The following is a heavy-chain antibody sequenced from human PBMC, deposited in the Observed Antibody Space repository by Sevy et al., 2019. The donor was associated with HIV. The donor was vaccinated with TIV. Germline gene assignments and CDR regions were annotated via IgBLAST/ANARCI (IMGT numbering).Heavy chain of an antibody. V-gene: IGHV3-7*01. J-gene: IGHJ4*02. Sequence: GGSLRLSCAASGFTFSRYWMTWVRQAPGKGLEWVANIKQDESENYYVDSVKGRFTITRDNAKNSLNLKMNSLSADDTAVDYGARAEQVTMLVVFGGLYFDSWGQGTLVTVSS. D-gene: IGHD3-22*01. CDR2: IKQDESEN. CDR3: ARAEQVTMLVVFGGLYFDS. CDR1: GFTFSRYW.